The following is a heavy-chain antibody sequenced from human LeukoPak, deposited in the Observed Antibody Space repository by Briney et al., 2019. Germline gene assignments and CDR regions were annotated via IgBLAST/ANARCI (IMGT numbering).Heavy chain of an antibody. V-gene: IGHV3-23*01. CDR1: GFTFSSYA. CDR2: ISGSGGST. J-gene: IGHJ4*02. D-gene: IGHD2-15*01. CDR3: ATVVVVAAMGSYYFDY. Sequence: GGSLRLSCAASGFTFSSYAMSWVRQAPGKGLEWVSAISGSGGSTYYADSVKGRFTISRDNSKNTLYLQMNGLRAEDTAVYYCATVVVVAAMGSYYFDYWGQGTLVTVSS.